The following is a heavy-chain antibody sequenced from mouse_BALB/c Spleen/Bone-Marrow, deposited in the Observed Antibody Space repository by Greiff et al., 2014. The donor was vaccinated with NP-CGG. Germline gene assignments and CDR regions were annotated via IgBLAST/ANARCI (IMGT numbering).Heavy chain of an antibody. CDR1: GFTFSKYG. CDR3: ARQYGNFGVMDY. Sequence: EVMLVESGGDLVKPGGSLKLSCAASGFTFSKYGMFWVRQTPEKRLEWVGNICSGGSYTYYPDSVKGRFTISRDNAKNTLYLQMSSLKSEDTAMYYCARQYGNFGVMDYWGQGTSVTVSS. J-gene: IGHJ4*01. D-gene: IGHD2-1*01. V-gene: IGHV5-6*01. CDR2: ICSGGSYT.